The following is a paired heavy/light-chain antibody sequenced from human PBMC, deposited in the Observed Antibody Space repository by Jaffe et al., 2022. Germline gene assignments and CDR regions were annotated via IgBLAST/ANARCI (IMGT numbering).Light chain of an antibody. V-gene: IGLV2-8*01. Sequence: QSALTQPPSASGSPGQSVTISCTGTSSDVGGYNYVSWYQQHPGKAPKLMIYEVSKRPSGVPDRFSGSKSGNTASLTVSGLQAEDEADYYCSSYAGSNNFYVFGTGTKVTVL. CDR1: SSDVGGYNY. CDR2: EVS. CDR3: SSYAGSNNFYV. J-gene: IGLJ1*01.
Heavy chain of an antibody. V-gene: IGHV3-23*01. CDR3: AKDNGGYCTGGVCYKSYYMDV. D-gene: IGHD2-8*02. CDR2: ISGSGGST. J-gene: IGHJ6*03. Sequence: EVQLLESGGGLVQPGGSLRLSCAASGFTFSSYAMSWVRQAPGKGLEWVSAISGSGGSTYYADSVKGRFTISRDNSKNTLYLQMNSLRAEDTAVYYCAKDNGGYCTGGVCYKSYYMDVWGKGTTVTVSS. CDR1: GFTFSSYA.